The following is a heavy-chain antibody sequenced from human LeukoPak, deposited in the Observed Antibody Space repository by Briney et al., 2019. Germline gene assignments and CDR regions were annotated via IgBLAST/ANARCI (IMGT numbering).Heavy chain of an antibody. J-gene: IGHJ5*02. V-gene: IGHV3-23*01. Sequence: GGSLRLSCAASGFTFSNYAINWVRQAPDKGLEWVTALSGSGDSTYYADSVRGRFTISRDNSKNTVYLQMNSLRAEDTAVYYCARDQEGSWFDPWGQGTLVTVSS. CDR2: LSGSGDST. CDR3: ARDQEGSWFDP. CDR1: GFTFSNYA.